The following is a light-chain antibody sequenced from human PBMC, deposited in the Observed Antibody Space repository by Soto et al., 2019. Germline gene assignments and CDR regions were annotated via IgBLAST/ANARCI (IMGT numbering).Light chain of an antibody. V-gene: IGKV3-15*01. Sequence: EIVMTQSPASLSVYPGERATLSCRASQSVDIYLAWYQQRPGQAPRLLIYDTSIRAPGIPATFRGSGSGTDFTLTISSLQSEDVAVYYCQQYKDWTPITFGGGTKVQIK. CDR1: QSVDIY. J-gene: IGKJ4*01. CDR2: DTS. CDR3: QQYKDWTPIT.